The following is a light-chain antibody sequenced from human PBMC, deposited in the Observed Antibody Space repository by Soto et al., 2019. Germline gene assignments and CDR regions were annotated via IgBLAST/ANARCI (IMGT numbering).Light chain of an antibody. J-gene: IGKJ1*01. CDR1: QSVNSNY. V-gene: IGKV3-20*01. CDR2: GAS. Sequence: EIVLTQSPGTLSLSPGERATLSCRASQSVNSNYLAWYQQRPGQAPRLLIYGASRRATGIPDMFSGSGSGTDFTLTISRLEPEDFAVYYCQQYGSSPRTFGQGTKVEIK. CDR3: QQYGSSPRT.